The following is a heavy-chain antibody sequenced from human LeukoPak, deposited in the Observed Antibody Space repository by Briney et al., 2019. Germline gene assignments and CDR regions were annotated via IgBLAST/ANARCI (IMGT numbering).Heavy chain of an antibody. CDR3: ARSSGWKSATDY. Sequence: SETLSLTXTVSGGSISSHYWSWIRQPAGKGLEWIGRIYTSGSTNYNPSLKSRVTMSVDTSKNQFSLKLSSVTAADTAVYYCARSSGWKSATDYWGQGTLVTVSS. CDR2: IYTSGST. V-gene: IGHV4-4*07. D-gene: IGHD6-19*01. CDR1: GGSISSHY. J-gene: IGHJ4*02.